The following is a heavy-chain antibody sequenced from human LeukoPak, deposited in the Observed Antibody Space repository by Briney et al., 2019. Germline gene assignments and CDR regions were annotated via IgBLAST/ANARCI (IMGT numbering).Heavy chain of an antibody. Sequence: PSETLSLTCTVSGGSISSSSYYWGWIRQPPGKGLEWIGSIYYSGSTYYNPSLKSRVTISVDTSKNQFSLKLSSVTAADTAVYYCARSGYDWYYFDYWGQGTLVTVSS. CDR1: GGSISSSSYY. CDR3: ARSGYDWYYFDY. V-gene: IGHV4-39*07. D-gene: IGHD5-12*01. CDR2: IYYSGST. J-gene: IGHJ4*02.